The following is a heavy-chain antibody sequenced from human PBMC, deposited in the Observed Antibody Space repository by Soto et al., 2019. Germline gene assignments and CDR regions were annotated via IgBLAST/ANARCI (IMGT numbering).Heavy chain of an antibody. V-gene: IGHV3-21*06. J-gene: IGHJ4*02. CDR1: GFTFSSYD. CDR2: ISSTTNYI. Sequence: GGSLRLSCAASGFTFSSYDISWVRQAPGKGLEWVSSISSTTNYIYYGDSMKGRFTISRDNAKNSLYLEMNSLRAEDTAVYYCARESEDLTSNFDYWGQGTLVTVSS. CDR3: ARESEDLTSNFDY.